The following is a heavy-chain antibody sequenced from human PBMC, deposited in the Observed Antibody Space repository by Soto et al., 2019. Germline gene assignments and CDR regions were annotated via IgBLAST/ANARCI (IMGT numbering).Heavy chain of an antibody. CDR3: ARSSGYYYVDY. CDR2: INAGNGNT. Sequence: QVQLVQSGAEVKKPGASVKVSCKASGYTFTSYAMHLVRQAPGQRLEWRGWINAGNGNTKYSQKFQGKVTITRDTSASTAYMELTSLRSEDIAVYYCARSSGYYYVDYWGQGTLVTVSS. CDR1: GYTFTSYA. J-gene: IGHJ4*02. D-gene: IGHD3-22*01. V-gene: IGHV1-3*01.